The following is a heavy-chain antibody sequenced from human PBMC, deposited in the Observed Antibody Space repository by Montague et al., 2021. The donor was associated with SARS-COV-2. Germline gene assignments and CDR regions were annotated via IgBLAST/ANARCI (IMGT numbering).Heavy chain of an antibody. CDR1: GGSISTYY. V-gene: IGHV4-59*01. J-gene: IGHJ4*02. CDR3: ASPGGYCTGGSCYYVY. CDR2: IYYSGST. D-gene: IGHD2-15*01. Sequence: SETLSLTCSVSGGSISTYYWSWIRQPPGQGLEWIGYIYYSGSTNYNPSLKSRVTISIYTSKNQFSLELSSVTAADMAVCYCASPGGYCTGGSCYYVYWGQGTLVTVSS.